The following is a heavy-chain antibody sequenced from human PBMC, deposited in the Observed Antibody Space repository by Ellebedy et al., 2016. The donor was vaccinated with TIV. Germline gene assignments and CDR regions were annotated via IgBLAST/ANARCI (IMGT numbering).Heavy chain of an antibody. CDR1: GYTFTGYY. D-gene: IGHD2-2*01. Sequence: ASVKVSCXASGYTFTGYYMHWVRQAPGQGLEWMGWINPNSGGTNYAQKFQGRVTMTRDTSISTAYMELSRLRSDDTAVYYCARDALGYCSSTSCYRYGMDVWGQGTTVTVSS. CDR3: ARDALGYCSSTSCYRYGMDV. J-gene: IGHJ6*02. CDR2: INPNSGGT. V-gene: IGHV1-2*02.